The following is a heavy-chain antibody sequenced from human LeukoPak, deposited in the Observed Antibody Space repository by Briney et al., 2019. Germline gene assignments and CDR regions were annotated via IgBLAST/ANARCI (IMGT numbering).Heavy chain of an antibody. J-gene: IGHJ4*02. Sequence: PAGSLRLSCAASGFTFSNHAMTWVRQAPGKGLEWVSTINISGGSTFYADSVKGRFTISRDSSKNTLSLQMNSLRAEDTAIYYCAKGESKDYLNYFDYLNYFDHWGQGTLVTVSS. D-gene: IGHD2/OR15-2a*01. CDR3: AKGESKDYLNYFDYLNYFDH. CDR2: INISGGST. V-gene: IGHV3-23*01. CDR1: GFTFSNHA.